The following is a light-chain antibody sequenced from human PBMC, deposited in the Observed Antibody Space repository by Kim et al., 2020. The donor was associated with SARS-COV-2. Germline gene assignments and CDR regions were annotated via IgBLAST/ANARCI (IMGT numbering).Light chain of an antibody. CDR2: EDI. Sequence: GKTVTISCTRSRGSIAGNFVQWYQQRPGSAPTNVIYEDIQRPSGVPDRFSGSIDSSSNSASLTISGLRTEDEATYYCQSYDRTTVIFGGGTQLTVL. CDR3: QSYDRTTVI. CDR1: RGSIAGNF. J-gene: IGLJ2*01. V-gene: IGLV6-57*03.